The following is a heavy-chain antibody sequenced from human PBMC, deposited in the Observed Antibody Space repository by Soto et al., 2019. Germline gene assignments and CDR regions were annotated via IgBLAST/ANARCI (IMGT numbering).Heavy chain of an antibody. CDR3: ARSGAEWRYCSSTSCYYWYFDL. V-gene: IGHV3-7*01. J-gene: IGHJ2*01. CDR2: IKQDGSEK. Sequence: EVQLVESGGGLVQPGGSLRLSCAASGFTFSSYWMSWVRQAPGKGLEWVANIKQDGSEKYYVDSVKGRFTISRDNAKNSLYLQMNGLRAEDTAVYYCARSGAEWRYCSSTSCYYWYFDLWGRGTLVTVSS. D-gene: IGHD2-2*01. CDR1: GFTFSSYW.